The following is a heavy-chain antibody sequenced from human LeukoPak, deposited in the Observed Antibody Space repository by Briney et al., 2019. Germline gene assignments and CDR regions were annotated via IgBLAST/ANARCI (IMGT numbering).Heavy chain of an antibody. V-gene: IGHV4-59*01. D-gene: IGHD3-3*01. CDR1: GGSISSYY. Sequence: SETLSLTCTVSGGSISSYYWSWIRQPPGKGLEWIGYIYYSGSTNYNPSLKSRVTISVDTSKNQFSLKLSSVTAADTAVYYCAAYYDFWSGSRPGWFDPWGQGTLVTVSS. CDR2: IYYSGST. J-gene: IGHJ5*02. CDR3: AAYYDFWSGSRPGWFDP.